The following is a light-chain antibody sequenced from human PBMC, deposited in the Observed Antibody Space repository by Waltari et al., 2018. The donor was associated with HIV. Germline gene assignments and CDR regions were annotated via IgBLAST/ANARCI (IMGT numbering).Light chain of an antibody. CDR3: GAWDDSLRIDV. CDR1: SSHIGSIY. V-gene: IGLV1-47*01. Sequence: QSVLTQPPSASGTPGQRVTISCSGSSSHIGSIYVYWYQHLPGSAPKLLIYRSDPGPSGAPYRVSGTKSGTSASLTISGLRSEDEGDYYFGAWDDSLRIDVFGTGTKVTVL. CDR2: RSD. J-gene: IGLJ1*01.